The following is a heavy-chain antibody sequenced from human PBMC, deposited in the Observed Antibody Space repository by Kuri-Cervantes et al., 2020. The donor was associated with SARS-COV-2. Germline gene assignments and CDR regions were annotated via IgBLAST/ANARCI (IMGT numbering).Heavy chain of an antibody. CDR3: VSDGDHWNFDY. D-gene: IGHD2-21*01. J-gene: IGHJ4*02. CDR2: ISSYSSFI. V-gene: IGHV3-21*01. CDR1: GFTFSSYT. Sequence: GESLKISCAASGFTFSSYTMNWVRQAPGKGLEWVSSISSYSSFIYYADSVKGRFTLSRDNSKNMLFLQMNSLRAEDTAVYYCVSDGDHWNFDYWGQGTLVTVSS.